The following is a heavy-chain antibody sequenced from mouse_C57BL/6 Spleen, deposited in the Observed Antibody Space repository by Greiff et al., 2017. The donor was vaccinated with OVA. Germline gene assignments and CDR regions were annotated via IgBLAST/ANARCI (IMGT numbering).Heavy chain of an antibody. CDR2: IDPSDSET. CDR3: ASPGKDWYFDV. Sequence: QVHVKQPGAELVRPGSSVKLSCKASGYTFTSYWMHWVKQRPIQGLEWIGNIDPSDSETHYNQKFKDKATLTVDKSSSTAYMQLSSLTSEDSAVYYCASPGKDWYFDVWGTGTTVTVSS. J-gene: IGHJ1*03. V-gene: IGHV1-52*01. D-gene: IGHD4-1*01. CDR1: GYTFTSYW.